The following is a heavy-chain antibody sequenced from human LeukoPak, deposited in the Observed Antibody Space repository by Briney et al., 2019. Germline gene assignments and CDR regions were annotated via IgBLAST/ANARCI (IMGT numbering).Heavy chain of an antibody. Sequence: ASVKVSCKASGYTFTSYDINWVRQATGQGLEWMGWMNPNSGNTGYAQKFQGRVTMTRNTSISTAYMELSSPRSEDTAVYYCARGGYYYDSSGYPYYFDYWGQGTLVTVSS. CDR1: GYTFTSYD. D-gene: IGHD3-22*01. CDR3: ARGGYYYDSSGYPYYFDY. V-gene: IGHV1-8*01. J-gene: IGHJ4*02. CDR2: MNPNSGNT.